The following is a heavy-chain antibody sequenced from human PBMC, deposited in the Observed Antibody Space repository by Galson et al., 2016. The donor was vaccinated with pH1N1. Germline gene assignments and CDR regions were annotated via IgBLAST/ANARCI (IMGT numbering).Heavy chain of an antibody. CDR2: IYYSGST. J-gene: IGHJ4*02. D-gene: IGHD3-3*01. V-gene: IGHV4-39*01. Sequence: ETLSLTCTVSGGSISNTNYWGWIRQPPGEGLEWIGTIYYSGSTYYNPSLKSRVTISLDPAKNQFSLKLSSMTAADTAVYYCARHVGTIFGLVRPTYLDYWGQGTLVTVSS. CDR1: GGSISNTNY. CDR3: ARHVGTIFGLVRPTYLDY.